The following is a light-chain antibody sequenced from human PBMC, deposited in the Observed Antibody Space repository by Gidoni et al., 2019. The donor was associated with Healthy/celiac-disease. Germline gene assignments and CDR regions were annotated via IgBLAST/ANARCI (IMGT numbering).Light chain of an antibody. V-gene: IGKV3-11*01. Sequence: EIVLTQSPATLSLSPGERATLSCRARQSVSSYLAWYQQKPGQAPRLLIDDASNRATGIPARFSGSGSGTDFTLTISSLEPEDFAVYYWQQRSNWYTFGQGTKLEIK. J-gene: IGKJ2*01. CDR1: QSVSSY. CDR2: DAS. CDR3: QQRSNWYT.